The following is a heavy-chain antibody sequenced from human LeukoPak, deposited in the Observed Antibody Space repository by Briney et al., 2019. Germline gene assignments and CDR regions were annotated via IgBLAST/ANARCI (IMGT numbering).Heavy chain of an antibody. V-gene: IGHV1-18*01. Sequence: ASVKVSCRASGFPFNTHAVAWVRQAPGQGLEWMGWISGYNGDTKYAQKFQGRVVMTKDTSVTTAYMELSRLRFDDTAVYYCARDGSLDYWGQGTLVTVSS. J-gene: IGHJ4*02. CDR2: ISGYNGDT. CDR3: ARDGSLDY. D-gene: IGHD3-10*01. CDR1: GFPFNTHA.